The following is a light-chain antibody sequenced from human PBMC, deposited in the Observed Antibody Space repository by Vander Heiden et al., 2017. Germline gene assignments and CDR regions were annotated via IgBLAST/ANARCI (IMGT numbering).Light chain of an antibody. CDR1: QSLADNYGATR. Sequence: DVVMTQSPLTLPVTLGQPASISCRSTQSLADNYGATRLDWFQQRPGQSPRRLFYAFSNRDSGVPDRFSGSGSGTDFTLNISRVEAEDVAVYYCRQYKYRSHTFGQGTKLEIK. V-gene: IGKV2-30*01. J-gene: IGKJ2*01. CDR3: RQYKYRSHT. CDR2: AFS.